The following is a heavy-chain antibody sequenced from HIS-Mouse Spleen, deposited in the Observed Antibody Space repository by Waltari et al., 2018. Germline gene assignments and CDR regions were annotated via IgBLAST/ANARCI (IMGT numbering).Heavy chain of an antibody. D-gene: IGHD1-26*01. CDR2: INHRGST. CDR3: ARGPTPVGAWNWFDP. Sequence: QVQLQQWGAGLLKPSETLSLTCAVYGGSFSGYYWSWIRQPPGKGLGWMGEINHRGSTNYNPSLKSRVTISVDTAKNQFSLKLSSVTAADTAVYYCARGPTPVGAWNWFDPWGQGTLVTVSS. J-gene: IGHJ5*02. CDR1: GGSFSGYY. V-gene: IGHV4-34*01.